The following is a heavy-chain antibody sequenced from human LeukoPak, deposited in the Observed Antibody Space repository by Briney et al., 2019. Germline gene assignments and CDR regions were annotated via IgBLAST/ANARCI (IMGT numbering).Heavy chain of an antibody. D-gene: IGHD2-2*01. V-gene: IGHV3-30*18. CDR2: ISYDGNNK. Sequence: GVLRLSCAASGFTFSSYGMHWVRQAPGKGLEWVAVISYDGNNKYYADSVKGRFTISRDNSKNTLYLQMNSLRAEDTAVYYCAKDRWVCSSTSCYYSCMDYWGQGTLVTVSS. J-gene: IGHJ4*02. CDR1: GFTFSSYG. CDR3: AKDRWVCSSTSCYYSCMDY.